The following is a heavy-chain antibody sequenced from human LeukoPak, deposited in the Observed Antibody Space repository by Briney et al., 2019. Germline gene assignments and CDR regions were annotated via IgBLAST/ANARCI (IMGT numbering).Heavy chain of an antibody. CDR3: ATSRYCTNGVCYTQHDS. V-gene: IGHV5-51*01. J-gene: IGHJ5*01. D-gene: IGHD2-8*01. CDR1: GYTFANYW. Sequence: GESLKISRKGSGYTFANYWIAWVRQMPGKGLEWMGIIYPGDSDTRYSPSFQGQVTISADKSIRSAYLQWSSLKASDTAMYYCATSRYCTNGVCYTQHDSWGQGTLVTVSS. CDR2: IYPGDSDT.